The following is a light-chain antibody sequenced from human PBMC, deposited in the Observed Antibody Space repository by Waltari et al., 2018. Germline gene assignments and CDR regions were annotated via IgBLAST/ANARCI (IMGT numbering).Light chain of an antibody. Sequence: DIVMTQPQDSLAVSLDERAIINCKSSQSVLYSSNNKNYLAWYQQKPGQPPKLLIYWESARESGVPDRFSGSGSGTDFTLTISSLQAEDVAVYYCQQYYSTPPTFGQGTKVEIK. V-gene: IGKV4-1*01. CDR2: WES. J-gene: IGKJ1*01. CDR3: QQYYSTPPT. CDR1: QSVLYSSNNKNY.